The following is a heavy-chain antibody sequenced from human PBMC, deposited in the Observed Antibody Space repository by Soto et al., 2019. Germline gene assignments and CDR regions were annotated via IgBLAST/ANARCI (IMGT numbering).Heavy chain of an antibody. CDR3: ARSVVVPATYYYYYGMDV. V-gene: IGHV3-53*01. CDR1: GFTVSSNY. D-gene: IGHD2-2*01. Sequence: EVQLVESGGGLIQPGGSLRLSCAASGFTVSSNYMSWVRQAPGKGLEWVSVIYSGGSTYYADSVKGRFTIYRDNSKNTLYRQMNSLRAEDTAVYYCARSVVVPATYYYYYGMDVWGQGTTVTVSS. J-gene: IGHJ6*02. CDR2: IYSGGST.